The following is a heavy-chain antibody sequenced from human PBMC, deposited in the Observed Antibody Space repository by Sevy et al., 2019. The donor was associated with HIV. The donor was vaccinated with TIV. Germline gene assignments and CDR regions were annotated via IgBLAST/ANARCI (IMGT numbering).Heavy chain of an antibody. CDR1: GFTFSSYA. CDR2: ISYDRSNK. V-gene: IGHV3-30-3*01. CDR3: ARDRARGEAYYYYYGMDV. D-gene: IGHD3-16*01. J-gene: IGHJ6*02. Sequence: GGSLRLSCAASGFTFSSYAMHWVRQAPGKGLEWVAVISYDRSNKYYADSVKGRFTISRDNSKNTLYLQMNSLRAEDTAVYYCARDRARGEAYYYYYGMDVWGQGTTVTVSS.